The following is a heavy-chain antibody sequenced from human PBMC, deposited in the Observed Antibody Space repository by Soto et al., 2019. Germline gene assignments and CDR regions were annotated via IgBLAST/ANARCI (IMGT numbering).Heavy chain of an antibody. Sequence: QVQLVESGGGVVQPGRSLRLSCVASGFTFSSSAMHWVRQAPGKGLEWVAVILRDGSNQYYADSVKGRFTISRDNSRKTLSLRLNRLPPEAPAVYYCASVLVFSYDTQAFEIWCQGTRLTVSS. CDR2: ILRDGSNQ. CDR3: ASVLVFSYDTQAFEI. D-gene: IGHD3-22*01. J-gene: IGHJ3*02. V-gene: IGHV3-30-3*01. CDR1: GFTFSSSA.